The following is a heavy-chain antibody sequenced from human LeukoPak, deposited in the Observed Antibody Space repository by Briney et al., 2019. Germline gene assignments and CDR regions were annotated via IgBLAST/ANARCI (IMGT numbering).Heavy chain of an antibody. Sequence: GASAKVSCKASGYTFTGYYMHWVRQAPGQGLEWMGWINPNSGGTYYAQKFQGRVTMTRDTSISTAYMELSRLRSDDTAVYYCARDRGLGYFHHWGQGTLVTVSS. J-gene: IGHJ1*01. CDR3: ARDRGLGYFHH. CDR2: INPNSGGT. D-gene: IGHD3-10*01. CDR1: GYTFTGYY. V-gene: IGHV1-2*02.